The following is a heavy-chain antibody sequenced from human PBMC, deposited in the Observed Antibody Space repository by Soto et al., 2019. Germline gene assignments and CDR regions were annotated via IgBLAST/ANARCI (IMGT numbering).Heavy chain of an antibody. CDR2: IGTAGDT. CDR1: GFTFSSYG. CDR3: ARGAYCSGGSCYSNRAFDI. J-gene: IGHJ3*02. Sequence: GGSLRLSCAASGFTFSSYGMHWVRQATGKGLEWVSAIGTAGDTYYPGSVKGRFTISRENAKNSLYLQMNSLRAGDTAVYYCARGAYCSGGSCYSNRAFDIWGQGTMVTVSS. V-gene: IGHV3-13*01. D-gene: IGHD2-15*01.